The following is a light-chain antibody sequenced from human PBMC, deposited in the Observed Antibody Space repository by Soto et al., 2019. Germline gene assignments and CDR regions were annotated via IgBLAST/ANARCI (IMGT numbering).Light chain of an antibody. CDR1: QSVSGQ. CDR3: QHRATWPLT. Sequence: EVVLTQSPATLSLSPGERATLSCRASQSVSGQLAWYQHKPGQAPRLLIYDASNRATGIPARFSGSGSGTDFTLTISSLEPEDFAVYYCQHRATWPLTFGPGTKVEIK. CDR2: DAS. J-gene: IGKJ3*01. V-gene: IGKV3-11*01.